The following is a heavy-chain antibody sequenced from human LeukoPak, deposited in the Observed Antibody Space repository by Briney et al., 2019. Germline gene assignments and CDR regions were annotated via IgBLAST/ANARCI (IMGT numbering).Heavy chain of an antibody. J-gene: IGHJ4*02. V-gene: IGHV4-30-4*01. D-gene: IGHD3-22*01. CDR1: GGSISSGDYY. CDR3: ARKFRYYDSSGYYVAY. Sequence: SQTLSLTCTVSGGSISSGDYYWSWIRQPPGKGLEWIGYIYYSGSTYCNPSLKSRITMSVDSSKNQFSLKLSSVTAADPAVYYCARKFRYYDSSGYYVAYWGQGTLVTVSS. CDR2: IYYSGST.